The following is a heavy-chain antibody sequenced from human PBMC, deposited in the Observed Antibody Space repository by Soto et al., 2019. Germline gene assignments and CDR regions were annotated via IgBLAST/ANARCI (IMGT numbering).Heavy chain of an antibody. CDR2: IYYSGST. D-gene: IGHD3-16*01. CDR3: ASSRKTRKGRGDYFDY. Sequence: QVQLQESGPGLVKPSQTLSLTCTVSGGSISSGGYYWSWIRQHPGKVLEWIGYIYYSGSTYYNPSLNSRVTITVNTSKNQFPLKLSSVTAADTAVYYCASSRKTRKGRGDYFDYWVQGTLVTVSS. J-gene: IGHJ4*02. CDR1: GGSISSGGYY. V-gene: IGHV4-31*03.